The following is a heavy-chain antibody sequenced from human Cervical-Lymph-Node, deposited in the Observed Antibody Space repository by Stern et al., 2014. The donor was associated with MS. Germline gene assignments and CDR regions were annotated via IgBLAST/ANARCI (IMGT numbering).Heavy chain of an antibody. V-gene: IGHV4-59*08. CDR3: ASQEPGY. CDR1: GGSISSYY. CDR2: IYYSGST. J-gene: IGHJ4*02. D-gene: IGHD1-14*01. Sequence: VQLVESGPGLVKPSETLSLTCTVSGGSISSYYWSWIRQPPGKGLEWIGYIYYSGSTNSNPSLTSRVTISVDTSKNQFSLKLSSVTAADTAVYYCASQEPGYWGQGTLVTVSS.